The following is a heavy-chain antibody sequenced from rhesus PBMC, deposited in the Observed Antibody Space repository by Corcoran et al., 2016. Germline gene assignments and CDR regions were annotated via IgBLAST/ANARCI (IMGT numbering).Heavy chain of an antibody. CDR1: GGSISSNY. CDR3: ARDRLTTDY. J-gene: IGHJ4*01. Sequence: QLQLQESGPGLVKPSETLSLTCAVSGGSISSNYWSWIRQPPGKGLEWIGRISGSGGSTDYNPSLKSRFTISTDTAKNQFSLKLSAGTAADTAVYYCARDRLTTDYWGQGVLVTVSS. CDR2: ISGSGGST. D-gene: IGHD1-44*01. V-gene: IGHV4-173*01.